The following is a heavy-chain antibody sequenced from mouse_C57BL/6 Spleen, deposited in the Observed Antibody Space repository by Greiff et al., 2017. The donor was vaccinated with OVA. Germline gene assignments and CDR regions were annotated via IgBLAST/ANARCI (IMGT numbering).Heavy chain of an antibody. J-gene: IGHJ1*03. D-gene: IGHD2-3*01. CDR1: GYSITSGYD. CDR3: AREIYDSVPRYFDV. V-gene: IGHV3-1*01. Sequence: EVKLQESGPGMVKPSQSLSLTCTVTGYSITSGYDWHWIRHFPGNKLEWMGYISYSGSTNYNPSLKSRISITHDTSKNHFFLKLNSVTTEDTATYYCAREIYDSVPRYFDVWGTGTTVTVSS. CDR2: ISYSGST.